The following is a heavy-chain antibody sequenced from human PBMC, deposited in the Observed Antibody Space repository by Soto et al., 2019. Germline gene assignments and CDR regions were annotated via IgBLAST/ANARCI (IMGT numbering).Heavy chain of an antibody. J-gene: IGHJ4*02. CDR3: ARRGPGTYFDY. V-gene: IGHV4-30-2*01. CDR2: INHSGST. Sequence: PSETLSLTCAVSGVSISSGGYSWSWIRQPPGKGLERIGEINHSGSTNYNPSLKSRVTISVDTSKNQFSLKLSSVTAADTAVYYCARRGPGTYFDYWGQGTLVTVSS. D-gene: IGHD6-13*01. CDR1: GVSISSGGYS.